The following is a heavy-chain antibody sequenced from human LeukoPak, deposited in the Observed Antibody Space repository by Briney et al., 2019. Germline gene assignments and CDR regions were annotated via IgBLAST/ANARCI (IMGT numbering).Heavy chain of an antibody. CDR2: IYYSGST. D-gene: IGHD3-22*01. CDR3: ARGGGYYDSNNYYHGYFEY. J-gene: IGHJ4*02. Sequence: SETLSLTCTVSGGSINNFYWGWIRQPPGKGLAWIGCIYYSGSTNYNPSLKSRVTISGDTSKNQFSLKLSSVTAADTAVYYCARGGGYYDSNNYYHGYFEYWSQGTLVTVSS. CDR1: GGSINNFY. V-gene: IGHV4-59*01.